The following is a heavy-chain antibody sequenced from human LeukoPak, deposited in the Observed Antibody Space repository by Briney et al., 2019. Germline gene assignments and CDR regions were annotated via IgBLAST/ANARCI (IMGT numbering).Heavy chain of an antibody. CDR1: GFTISGSW. V-gene: IGHV3-23*01. J-gene: IGHJ4*02. CDR2: ISGSGGST. CDR3: AKDQSTDFDY. Sequence: PGGSLRLSCAAPGFTISGSWMTWVRQAPGKGLEWVSAISGSGGSTYYADSVKGRFTISRDNSKNTLYLQMNSLRAEDTAVYYCAKDQSTDFDYWGQGTLVTVSS.